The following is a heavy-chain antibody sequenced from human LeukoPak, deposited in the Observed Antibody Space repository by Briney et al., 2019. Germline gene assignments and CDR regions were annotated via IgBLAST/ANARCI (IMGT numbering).Heavy chain of an antibody. CDR2: ISSSSSYI. CDR1: GFTFSSYS. J-gene: IGHJ3*02. V-gene: IGHV3-21*01. D-gene: IGHD4-17*01. CDR3: ARMRLRHAFDI. Sequence: GGSLRLSCAASGFTFSSYSMNWVRQAPGKGLEWVSSISSSSSYIYYADSVKGRSTISRDNAKNSLYLQMNSLRAEDTAVYYCARMRLRHAFDIWGQGTMVTVSS.